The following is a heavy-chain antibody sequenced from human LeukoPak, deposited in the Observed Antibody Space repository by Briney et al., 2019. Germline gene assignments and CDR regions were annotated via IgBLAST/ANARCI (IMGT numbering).Heavy chain of an antibody. D-gene: IGHD6-19*01. CDR2: IGTSGDVN. V-gene: IGHV3-23*01. J-gene: IGHJ2*01. CDR3: ARCPLGNPSSGWYDPWYFDL. CDR1: GFTFSTYD. Sequence: GGSLRLSCTASGFTFSTYDMTWVRQAPGKGLEWVSGIGTSGDVNYNADSVKGRFTISRDNAKNTLYLQMNSLRAEDTAVYYCARCPLGNPSSGWYDPWYFDLWGRGTLVTVSS.